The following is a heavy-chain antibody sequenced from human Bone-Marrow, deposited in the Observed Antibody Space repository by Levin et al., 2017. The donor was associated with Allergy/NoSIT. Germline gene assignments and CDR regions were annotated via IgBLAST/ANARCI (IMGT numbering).Heavy chain of an antibody. J-gene: IGHJ6*02. V-gene: IGHV3-48*03. Sequence: SCIASGFIFRNFEMNWVRQTPGKGLEWVAYVDHSGDTVHYADNVKGRFTISRDNAKNSIYLQVNSLRVEDTAVYYCARPSGGGSGWFVAYGLDVWGQGTTVTVSS. CDR2: VDHSGDTV. D-gene: IGHD6-19*01. CDR3: ARPSGGGSGWFVAYGLDV. CDR1: GFIFRNFE.